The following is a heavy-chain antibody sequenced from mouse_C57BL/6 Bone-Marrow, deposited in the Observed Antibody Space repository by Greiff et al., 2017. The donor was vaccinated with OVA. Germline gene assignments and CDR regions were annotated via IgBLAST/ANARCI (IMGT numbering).Heavy chain of an antibody. CDR2: IHPNSGST. V-gene: IGHV1-64*01. J-gene: IGHJ4*01. Sequence: QVQLQQSGAELVKPGASVKLSCKASGYTFTSYWMHWVKQRPGQGLEWIGMIHPNSGSTNYNEKFKSKATLTVDKSSSTAYMQLSSLTSEDSAVYYCARGVTTRYYYAMDYWGQGTSVTVSS. CDR3: ARGVTTRYYYAMDY. D-gene: IGHD2-2*01. CDR1: GYTFTSYW.